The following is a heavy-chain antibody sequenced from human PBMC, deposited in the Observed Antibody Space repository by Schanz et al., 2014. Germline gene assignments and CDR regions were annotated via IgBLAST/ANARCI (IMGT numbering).Heavy chain of an antibody. D-gene: IGHD4-17*01. Sequence: QVQLQQWGAGLLRPSETLSLTCAVYGGSISTYYWSWIRQPPGKGLEWIGYIYYTGHTYYNPSLKSRVARSVDTSKTPFSLKMFSVPAADTAVYYCARRLRGFDYWGQGTLVTV. CDR2: IYYTGHT. J-gene: IGHJ4*02. CDR3: ARRLRGFDY. CDR1: GGSISTYY. V-gene: IGHV4-59*08.